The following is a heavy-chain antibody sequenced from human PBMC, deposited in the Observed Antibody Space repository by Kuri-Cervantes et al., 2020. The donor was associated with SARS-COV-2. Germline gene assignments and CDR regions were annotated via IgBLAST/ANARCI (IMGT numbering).Heavy chain of an antibody. D-gene: IGHD3-22*01. CDR1: GGSISNYY. CDR3: ARYYYDKGGGV. V-gene: IGHV4-59*01. J-gene: IGHJ4*02. CDR2: IYDSGST. Sequence: SETLSLTCTVSGGSISNYYCNWIRQPPGKGLEWIGYIYDSGSTNYNPSLKSRVTISVDTSKNQFSLKLSSVTAADTAVYYCARYYYDKGGGVWGQGTLVTVSS.